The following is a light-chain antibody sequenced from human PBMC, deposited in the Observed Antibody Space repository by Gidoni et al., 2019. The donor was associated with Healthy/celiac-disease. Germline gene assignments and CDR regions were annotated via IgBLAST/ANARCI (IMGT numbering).Light chain of an antibody. CDR3: QQSYSTLYT. CDR1: QSISSY. J-gene: IGKJ2*01. CDR2: AAS. V-gene: IGKV1-39*01. Sequence: DIQLTRSPSSLSASVGDRVTSTCRASQSISSYLNWYQQKPGQAPKHRIYAASSLQSVFPSRFSGSAAGTDFTLTSSILQPEYFATYYCQQSYSTLYTFGQGTKLEIK.